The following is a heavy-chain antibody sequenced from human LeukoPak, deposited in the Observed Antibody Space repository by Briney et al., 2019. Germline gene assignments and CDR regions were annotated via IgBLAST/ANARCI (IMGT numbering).Heavy chain of an antibody. J-gene: IGHJ5*02. Sequence: PGGSLRLSCAASGFTVSSNYMTWVRQAPGKGLEWVSVIYIGGNTYYADSVKGRFTISRDNSKNTLYLQMNSLRADDTAVYYCARAESYRFDPWGQGTLVTVSS. CDR1: GFTVSSNY. CDR2: IYIGGNT. D-gene: IGHD3-10*01. CDR3: ARAESYRFDP. V-gene: IGHV3-66*01.